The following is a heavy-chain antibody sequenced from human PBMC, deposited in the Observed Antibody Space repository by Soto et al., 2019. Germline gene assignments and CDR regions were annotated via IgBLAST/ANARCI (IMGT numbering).Heavy chain of an antibody. CDR3: ASGGTTVVPLDY. D-gene: IGHD4-17*01. Sequence: ASVKVSCKASGGTFSSYAISWVRQATGQGLEWMGGIIPIFGTANYAQKFQGRVTITADESTSTAYMELSSLRSEDTAVYYCASGGTTVVPLDYWGQGTLVTVSS. V-gene: IGHV1-69*13. CDR2: IIPIFGTA. J-gene: IGHJ4*02. CDR1: GGTFSSYA.